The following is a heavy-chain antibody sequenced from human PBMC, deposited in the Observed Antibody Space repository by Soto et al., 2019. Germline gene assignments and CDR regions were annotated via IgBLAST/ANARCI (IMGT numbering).Heavy chain of an antibody. CDR3: ARPHFTIFGAAREGDIDS. CDR2: INHSGST. Sequence: SETLSLTCAVYGGSFSGYYWSWIRQPPGKGLEWIGEINHSGSTNYNPSLKSRVTISVDPSKNQFSLKLTSVTAADTAMYYCARPHFTIFGAAREGDIDSWGPGTLVTVSS. J-gene: IGHJ4*02. D-gene: IGHD3-3*01. V-gene: IGHV4-34*01. CDR1: GGSFSGYY.